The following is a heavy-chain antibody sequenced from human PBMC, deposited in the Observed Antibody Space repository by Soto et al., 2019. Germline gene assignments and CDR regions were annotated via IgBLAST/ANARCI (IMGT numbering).Heavy chain of an antibody. CDR1: GYTFTSYD. D-gene: IGHD6-6*01. CDR3: ARGGRIAALSYYYMDV. J-gene: IGHJ6*03. V-gene: IGHV1-8*01. CDR2: MNPNSGNT. Sequence: ASVKVSCKSSGYTFTSYDINWVRQATGQGLEWMGWMNPNSGNTGYAQKFQGRVTMTRNTSISTAYMELSSLRSEDTAVYYCARGGRIAALSYYYMDVWGKGTTVTVSS.